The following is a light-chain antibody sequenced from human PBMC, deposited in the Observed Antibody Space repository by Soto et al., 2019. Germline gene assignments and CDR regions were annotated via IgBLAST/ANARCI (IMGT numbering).Light chain of an antibody. CDR3: QQYNNWPFS. Sequence: EIVMTQSPATLSVSPGERATLSCRASQSVSSNLAWYQQKPGQSPRLLIYGASNRASGIPARFSGTGSETDFTLTISGLQSEDSAVYFCQQYNNWPFSFGQGTRLEI. CDR1: QSVSSN. CDR2: GAS. V-gene: IGKV3D-15*01. J-gene: IGKJ5*01.